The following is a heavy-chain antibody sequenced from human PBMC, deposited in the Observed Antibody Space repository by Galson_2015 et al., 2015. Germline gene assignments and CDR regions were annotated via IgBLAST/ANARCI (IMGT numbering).Heavy chain of an antibody. CDR3: ARVAGQLPYYYGMDL. V-gene: IGHV3-53*01. D-gene: IGHD6-19*01. Sequence: SLRLSCAASGFSVNSDYISWVRRAPGKGLEWVSIIYSETMTYYADSVMGRFTISRDNSRKTVHLQMDRLRGDDTAVYYCARVAGQLPYYYGMDLWGQGTTVTVSS. CDR2: IYSETMT. J-gene: IGHJ6*02. CDR1: GFSVNSDY.